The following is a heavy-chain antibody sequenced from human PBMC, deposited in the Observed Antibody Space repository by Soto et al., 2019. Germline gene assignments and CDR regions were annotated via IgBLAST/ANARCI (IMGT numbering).Heavy chain of an antibody. J-gene: IGHJ4*02. CDR2: IYSGGST. CDR3: ALDYGDSPFDY. D-gene: IGHD4-17*01. V-gene: IGHV3-53*01. Sequence: GGSLRLSCAASGFTVSSNYMSWVRQSPGKGLEWVSVIYSGGSTYYADSVKGRFTNSRDNSKNTLYLQMNSLRAEDTAVYYCALDYGDSPFDYWGQGTLVTVSS. CDR1: GFTVSSNY.